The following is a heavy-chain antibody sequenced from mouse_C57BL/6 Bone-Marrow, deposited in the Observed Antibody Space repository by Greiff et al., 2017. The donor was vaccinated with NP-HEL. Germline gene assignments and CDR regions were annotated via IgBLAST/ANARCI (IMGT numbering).Heavy chain of an antibody. Sequence: QVQLQQPGAELVKPGASVKLSCKASGYTFTSYWMHWVKQRPGQGLEWIGMIHPNSGSTNYHEKFKSKATLTVDKSSSTAYMQLSSLTSEYSAVYYWARLGNDYGSSYPHWYVDVWGTGTTVTVSS. J-gene: IGHJ1*03. CDR1: GYTFTSYW. CDR3: ARLGNDYGSSYPHWYVDV. CDR2: IHPNSGST. D-gene: IGHD1-1*01. V-gene: IGHV1-64*01.